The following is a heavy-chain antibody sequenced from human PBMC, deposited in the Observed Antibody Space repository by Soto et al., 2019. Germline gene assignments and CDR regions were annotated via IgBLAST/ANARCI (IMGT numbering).Heavy chain of an antibody. V-gene: IGHV3-30*04. CDR2: IPYDGRNK. CDR1: GFTFSNYA. J-gene: IGHJ4*02. CDR3: ARNGSGNYYHFDY. Sequence: PGGSLRLSCAASGFTFSNYAMHWVRQAPGKGLEWVAVIPYDGRNKYYADSVKGRFTISRDNSKNTLYLQVNSLRADDTAVYYCARNGSGNYYHFDYWGQGTLVTVSS. D-gene: IGHD3-10*01.